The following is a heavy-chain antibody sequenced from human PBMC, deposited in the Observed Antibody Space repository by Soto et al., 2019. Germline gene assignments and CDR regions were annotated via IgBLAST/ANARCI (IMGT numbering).Heavy chain of an antibody. D-gene: IGHD1-1*01. CDR3: VRGVSVWYSASSNYFDF. CDR2: ISYDGTTQ. CDR1: GFTFSSYA. Sequence: TGGSLRLSCAASGFTFSSYAMDWVRQGPGKGLEWLGIISYDGTTQYYADSVQGRFAISRDKSQNSVYLQMHSLRVEDTAVYYCVRGVSVWYSASSNYFDFWGQGTLVTVSS. J-gene: IGHJ4*02. V-gene: IGHV3-30*09.